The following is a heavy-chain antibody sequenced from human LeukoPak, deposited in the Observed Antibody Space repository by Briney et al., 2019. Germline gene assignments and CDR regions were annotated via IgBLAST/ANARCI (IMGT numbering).Heavy chain of an antibody. J-gene: IGHJ4*02. CDR2: ISSSSSYI. CDR1: GFTFSSYS. V-gene: IGHV3-21*01. Sequence: GGSLRLSCATSGFTFSSYSMNWVRQAPGKGLEWVSSISSSSSYIYYADSVKGRFTISRDNAKNSLYLQMNSLRAGDTAVYYCAVRRGIYYWGQGTLVTVSS. CDR3: AVRRGIYY.